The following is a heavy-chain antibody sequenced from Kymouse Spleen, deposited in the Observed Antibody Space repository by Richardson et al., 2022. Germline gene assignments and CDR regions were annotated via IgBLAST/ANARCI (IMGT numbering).Heavy chain of an antibody. Sequence: QVQLVESGGGVVQPGRSLRLSCAASGFTFSSYGMHWVRQAPGKGLEWVAVISYDGSNKYYADSVKGRFTISRDNSKNTLYLQMNSLRAEDTAVYYCAKDPGAVAGYYYYGMDVWGQGTTVTVSS. CDR1: GFTFSSYG. J-gene: IGHJ6*02. V-gene: IGHV3-30*18. CDR3: AKDPGAVAGYYYYGMDV. D-gene: IGHD6-19*01. CDR2: ISYDGSNK.